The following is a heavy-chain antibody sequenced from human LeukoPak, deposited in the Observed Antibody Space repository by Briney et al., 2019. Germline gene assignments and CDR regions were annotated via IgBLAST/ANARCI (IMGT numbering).Heavy chain of an antibody. CDR1: GFTFSSYA. CDR3: AKDPYYYDSSGYYYPASYFDY. V-gene: IGHV3-23*01. Sequence: PGGSLRLSCAASGFTFSSYAMSWVRQAPGKGLEWVSAISGSGGSTYYADSVKGRFTIPRDNSKNTLYLQMNSLRAEDTAVYYCAKDPYYYDSSGYYYPASYFDYWGQGTLVTVSS. CDR2: ISGSGGST. D-gene: IGHD3-22*01. J-gene: IGHJ4*02.